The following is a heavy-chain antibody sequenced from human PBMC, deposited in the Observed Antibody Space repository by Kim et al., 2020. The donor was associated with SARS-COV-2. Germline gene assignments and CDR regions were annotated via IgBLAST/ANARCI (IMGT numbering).Heavy chain of an antibody. Sequence: ASVKVSCKASGYTFTSYGISWVRQAPGQGLEWMGWISAYNGNTNYAQKLQGRVTMTTDTSTSTAYMEVRSLRSDDTAVYYCARLWVARFEVDYWGQGTLVTVSS. D-gene: IGHD2-15*01. CDR3: ARLWVARFEVDY. CDR1: GYTFTSYG. CDR2: ISAYNGNT. J-gene: IGHJ4*02. V-gene: IGHV1-18*01.